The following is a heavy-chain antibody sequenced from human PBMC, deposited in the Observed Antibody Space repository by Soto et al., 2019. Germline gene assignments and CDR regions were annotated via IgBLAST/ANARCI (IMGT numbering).Heavy chain of an antibody. CDR3: AKFKLERTVTTSNWYFDL. D-gene: IGHD4-17*01. CDR2: IRGSGGTT. J-gene: IGHJ2*01. V-gene: IGHV3-23*01. Sequence: EVQLLESGGGLVQPGGSLRLSCAASGFTFSNYAMTWVRQAPGKGLEWVSGIRGSGGTTYYADSVKGRFTISRDNAKNTLYLQMNSLRAEDTAIYYCAKFKLERTVTTSNWYFDLWGRGTLVTVSS. CDR1: GFTFSNYA.